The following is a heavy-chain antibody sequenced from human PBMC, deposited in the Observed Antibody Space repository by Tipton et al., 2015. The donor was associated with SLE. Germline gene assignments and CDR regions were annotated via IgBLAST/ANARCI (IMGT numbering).Heavy chain of an antibody. Sequence: QLVQSGAEVKKPGSSVKVSCKASGGTFSSYAISWVRQAPGHGLEWLGGIIPIFGTTNYAQKFQGRVTITTDESTSTAYMELSSLRSEDTAVYYCARGRSTIFGVVIATGYYGMDVWGQGTTVTVSS. CDR2: IIPIFGTT. CDR3: ARGRSTIFGVVIATGYYGMDV. CDR1: GGTFSSYA. J-gene: IGHJ6*02. D-gene: IGHD3-3*01. V-gene: IGHV1-69*05.